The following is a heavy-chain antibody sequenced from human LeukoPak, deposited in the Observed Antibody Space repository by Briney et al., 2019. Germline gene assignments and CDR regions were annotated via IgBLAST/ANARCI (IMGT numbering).Heavy chain of an antibody. CDR1: GFTFSSYA. J-gene: IGHJ4*02. Sequence: GGSLRLSCAASGFTFSSYAMSWVGQAPGKGLEWVSAISGSGGSTYYADSVKGRFTISRDNSKNTLYLQMNSLRAEDTAVYYCAKDLFSLEMATTTFDYWGQGTLVTVSS. V-gene: IGHV3-23*01. CDR2: ISGSGGST. CDR3: AKDLFSLEMATTTFDY. D-gene: IGHD5-24*01.